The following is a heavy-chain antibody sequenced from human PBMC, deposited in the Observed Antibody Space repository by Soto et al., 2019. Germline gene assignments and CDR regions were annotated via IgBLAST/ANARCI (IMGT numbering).Heavy chain of an antibody. D-gene: IGHD3-3*01. CDR3: SIFFFQAEDGIRDPCTVSAFLLNRSSDL. CDR2: ISSRSSTI. J-gene: IGHJ2*01. V-gene: IGHV3-48*01. Sequence: GKGLEWVSYISSRSSTIYYADSVKGRFTISRDNAKNSLYLQRKSLRAEDTAVYYCSIFFFQAEDGIRDPCTVSAFLLNRSSDL.